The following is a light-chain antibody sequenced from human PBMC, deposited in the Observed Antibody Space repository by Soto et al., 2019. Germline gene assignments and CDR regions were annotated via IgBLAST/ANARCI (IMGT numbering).Light chain of an antibody. V-gene: IGKV1-5*03. CDR2: QAS. J-gene: IGKJ4*01. Sequence: DIRMTQSPSTLSASVGDRVTITCRASQSISSWLAWYQQKPGKAPTVLIYQASTLESGVPSRFSGSGSGTEFTLTISSLQPDDFATYYCQQYQSYSITFGGGTKVETK. CDR3: QQYQSYSIT. CDR1: QSISSW.